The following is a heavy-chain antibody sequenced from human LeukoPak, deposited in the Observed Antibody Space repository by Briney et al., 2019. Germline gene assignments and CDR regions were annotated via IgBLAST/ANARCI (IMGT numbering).Heavy chain of an antibody. CDR3: ARHAGGISATGTRPFDY. Sequence: GASVKVSCKASGYIFSSYGIGWVRQAPGQGLEWMGWISTYNGNTNFAQKLQGRVTMTTDTSTTTTYMELGSLTSDDTAVYYCARHAGGISATGTRPFDYWGQGTLVTVSS. V-gene: IGHV1-18*01. J-gene: IGHJ4*02. CDR1: GYIFSSYG. CDR2: ISTYNGNT. D-gene: IGHD6-13*01.